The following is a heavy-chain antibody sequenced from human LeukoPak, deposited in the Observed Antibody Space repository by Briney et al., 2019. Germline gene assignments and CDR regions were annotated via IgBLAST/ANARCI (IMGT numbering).Heavy chain of an antibody. CDR3: AREIVGATRGNYYYYMDV. CDR1: GGSFSGYY. Sequence: SGTLSLTCAVYGGSFSGYYWSWIRQPPGKGLEWIGEINHSGSTNYNPSLKSRVTISVDTSKNQFSLKLSSVTAADTAVYYCAREIVGATRGNYYYYMDVWGKGTTVTVSS. J-gene: IGHJ6*03. V-gene: IGHV4-34*01. CDR2: INHSGST. D-gene: IGHD1-26*01.